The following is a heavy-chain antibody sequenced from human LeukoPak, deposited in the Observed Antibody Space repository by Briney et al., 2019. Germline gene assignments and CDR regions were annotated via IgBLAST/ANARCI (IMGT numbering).Heavy chain of an antibody. D-gene: IGHD3-22*01. CDR1: GGSISSYY. CDR3: ASMTYYDSSGPRNPGPTQFDY. Sequence: PSETLFLTCTVSGGSISSYYWSWIRQPPGKGLEWIGEINHSGSTNYNPSLKSRVTISVDTSKNQFSLKLSSVTAADTAVYYCASMTYYDSSGPRNPGPTQFDYWGQGTLVTVSS. V-gene: IGHV4-34*01. CDR2: INHSGST. J-gene: IGHJ4*02.